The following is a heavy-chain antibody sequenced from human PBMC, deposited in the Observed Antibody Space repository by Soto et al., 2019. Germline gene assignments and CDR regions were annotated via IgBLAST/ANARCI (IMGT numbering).Heavy chain of an antibody. CDR1: GFTFSSYS. D-gene: IGHD2-2*01. Sequence: LKISCKASGFTFSSYSLGWVRHMPGKGLQWMGNIFSSDSSAKYSPSFVGQVTISVDRSINTAYLQWSSLKASDTAIYYCGTWRGSSWFDYWGPGTLVTVSS. J-gene: IGHJ4*02. CDR2: IFSSDSSA. CDR3: GTWRGSSWFDY. V-gene: IGHV5-51*01.